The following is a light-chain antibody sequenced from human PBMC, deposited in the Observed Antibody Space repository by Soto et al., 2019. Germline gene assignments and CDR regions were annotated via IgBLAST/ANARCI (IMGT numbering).Light chain of an antibody. CDR1: QSISSG. CDR2: RAS. CDR3: QQYKSYST. Sequence: DIQMTQSPSTLSASVGDRVTITCRASQSISSGLAWYQQKPGKAPKLLLYRASSLESGVPSRFSGSGSGTEFTLTISSLQPNDCATYYCQQYKSYSTFGGGTKVEIK. J-gene: IGKJ4*01. V-gene: IGKV1-5*03.